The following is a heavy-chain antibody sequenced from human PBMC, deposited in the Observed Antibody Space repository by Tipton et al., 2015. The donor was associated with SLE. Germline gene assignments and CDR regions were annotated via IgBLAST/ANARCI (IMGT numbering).Heavy chain of an antibody. J-gene: IGHJ6*02. V-gene: IGHV4-39*07. CDR2: MLDSGNT. CDR1: GGSISSTTYY. D-gene: IGHD6-19*01. Sequence: TLSLTCTVSGGSISSTTYYWVWIRQPPGKGLEWVGSMLDSGNTYYNPSLKSRVSISVDTSKNQFSLKLSSVTAADTAVYYCARRGGWAHYYYYGMDVWGQGTTVTVSS. CDR3: ARRGGWAHYYYYGMDV.